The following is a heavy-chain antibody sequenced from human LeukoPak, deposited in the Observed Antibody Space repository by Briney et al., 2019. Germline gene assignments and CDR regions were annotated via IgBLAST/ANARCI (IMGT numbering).Heavy chain of an antibody. D-gene: IGHD3-10*01. J-gene: IGHJ4*02. Sequence: GGSLRLSCAASRFTFSSYSMNWVRQAPGKGLEWVSYISSSSSTIYYADSVKGRFTISRDNAKNSLYLQMNSLRAEDTAVYYCARVGGSGSYWGQGTLVTVSS. CDR2: ISSSSSTI. V-gene: IGHV3-48*01. CDR1: RFTFSSYS. CDR3: ARVGGSGSY.